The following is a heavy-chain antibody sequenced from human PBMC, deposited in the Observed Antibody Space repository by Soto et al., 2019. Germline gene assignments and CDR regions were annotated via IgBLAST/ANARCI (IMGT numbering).Heavy chain of an antibody. J-gene: IGHJ5*02. V-gene: IGHV1-69*02. D-gene: IGHD2-15*01. CDR1: GGTFSSYT. Sequence: QVQLVQSGAEVKKPGSSVKVSCKASGGTFSSYTISLVRQAPGQGLEWMGRIIPILGIANYAQKFQGRVTITADKSTSTAYMELSSLRSEDTAVYYCARGRGCSGGSCFGNWFDPWGQGTLVTVSS. CDR3: ARGRGCSGGSCFGNWFDP. CDR2: IIPILGIA.